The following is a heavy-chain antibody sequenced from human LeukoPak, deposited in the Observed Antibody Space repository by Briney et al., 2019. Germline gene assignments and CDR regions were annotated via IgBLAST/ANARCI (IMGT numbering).Heavy chain of an antibody. J-gene: IGHJ4*02. CDR1: GYIFTSYY. CDR2: INPSGGNT. D-gene: IGHD1-26*01. Sequence: ASVKVSCKASGYIFTSYYMHWVRQAPGQGLEWMGIINPSGGNTTYAQKFQGRVTMTRDMSKSTVYMDMSSLRSEDTAVYYCARDNILGATTFDYWGKGTLVTVSS. V-gene: IGHV1-46*01. CDR3: ARDNILGATTFDY.